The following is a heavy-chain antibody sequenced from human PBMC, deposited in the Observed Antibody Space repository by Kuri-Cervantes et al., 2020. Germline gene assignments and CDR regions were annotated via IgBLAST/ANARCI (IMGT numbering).Heavy chain of an antibody. Sequence: ETLSLTCAASGFTFSSYSMNWVRQAPGKGLEWVSSISSSSSYIYYADSVKGRFTISRDNAKNSLYLQMNSLRAEDTAVYYCARGVDTAMEDWGQGTLVTVSS. CDR2: ISSSSSYI. D-gene: IGHD5-18*01. V-gene: IGHV3-21*03. CDR3: ARGVDTAMED. J-gene: IGHJ4*02. CDR1: GFTFSSYS.